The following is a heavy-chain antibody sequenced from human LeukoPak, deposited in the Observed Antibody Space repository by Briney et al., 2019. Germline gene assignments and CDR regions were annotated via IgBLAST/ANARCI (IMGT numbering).Heavy chain of an antibody. CDR1: GFTFSSYS. CDR3: ARNYYDSSGYYYVEGNWFDP. J-gene: IGHJ5*02. Sequence: GGSLRLSCAASGFTFSSYSMNWVRQAPGKGLEWVSSMSRSSSYIYYADSVKGRFTISRDNAKNSLYLQMNSLRAEDTAVYYCARNYYDSSGYYYVEGNWFDPWGQGTLVTLRS. V-gene: IGHV3-21*01. D-gene: IGHD3-22*01. CDR2: MSRSSSYI.